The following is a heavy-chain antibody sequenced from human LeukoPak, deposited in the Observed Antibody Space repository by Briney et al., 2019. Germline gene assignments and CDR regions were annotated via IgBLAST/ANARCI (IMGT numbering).Heavy chain of an antibody. V-gene: IGHV3-20*04. CDR2: LNWNGGGT. CDR3: ARGAAAGTDY. D-gene: IGHD6-13*01. J-gene: IGHJ4*02. Sequence: PGGSLRLSCAASGFTFDEYGMSWVRQAPGKGLEWVSGLNWNGGGTGYADSVKGRFTISRDNAKNSLYLQMNSLRAEDTAVYYCARGAAAGTDYWGQGTLVTVSS. CDR1: GFTFDEYG.